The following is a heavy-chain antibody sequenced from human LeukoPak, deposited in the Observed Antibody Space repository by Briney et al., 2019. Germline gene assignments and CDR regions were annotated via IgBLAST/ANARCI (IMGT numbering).Heavy chain of an antibody. CDR3: AKDGGLWVSAHWGDS. D-gene: IGHD7-27*01. V-gene: IGHV3-23*01. CDR1: GFSFSSYG. Sequence: GGSLRLSCAASGFSFSSYGMHWVRQAPGKGLKWVSTITTGGPNTYYADSVKGRFTVSRDDSKNTLYLQMNSLRAEDTAVYYCAKDGGLWVSAHWGDSWGRGTLVTVSS. CDR2: ITTGGPNT. J-gene: IGHJ4*02.